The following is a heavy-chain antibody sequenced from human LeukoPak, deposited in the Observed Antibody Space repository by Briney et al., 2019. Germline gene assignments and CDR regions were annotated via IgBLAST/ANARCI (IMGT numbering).Heavy chain of an antibody. V-gene: IGHV4-4*07. CDR2: IYTSGST. J-gene: IGHJ6*03. CDR3: ARDRWYSSGWSSSYYYYYYMDV. Sequence: SETLSLTCTVSGGSISSYYWSWIRQPAGKGLEWIGRIYTSGSTNYNPSLKSRVTMSVDTSKNQFSLKLSSVTAADTAVYYCARDRWYSSGWSSSYYYYYYMDVWGKGTTVTISS. CDR1: GGSISSYY. D-gene: IGHD6-19*01.